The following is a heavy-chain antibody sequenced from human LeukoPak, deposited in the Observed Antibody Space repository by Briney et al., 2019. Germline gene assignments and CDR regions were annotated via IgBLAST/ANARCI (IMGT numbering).Heavy chain of an antibody. J-gene: IGHJ5*02. CDR2: IYYSGSA. V-gene: IGHV4-59*01. CDR3: ASAGNYKRGVKWFDP. Sequence: SETLSLTCTVSGGSISSYYWSWIRQPPGKGLEWIGYIYYSGSANYNPSLKSRVTISVDTSKNQFSLKLSSVTAADTAVYYCASAGNYKRGVKWFDPWGQGTLVTVSS. D-gene: IGHD1-7*01. CDR1: GGSISSYY.